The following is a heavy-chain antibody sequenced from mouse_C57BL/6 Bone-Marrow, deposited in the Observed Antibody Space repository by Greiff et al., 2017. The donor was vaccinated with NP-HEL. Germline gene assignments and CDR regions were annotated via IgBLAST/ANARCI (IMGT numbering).Heavy chain of an antibody. CDR3: AREGVWYPAWFAY. CDR1: GYAFSSYW. Sequence: VQLQQSGAELVKPGASVKISCKASGYAFSSYWMNWVKQRPGKGLEWIGQIYPGDGDTNYNGKFKGKATLTADKSSSTAYMQLSSLTSEDSAVYFCAREGVWYPAWFAYWGQGTLVTVSA. J-gene: IGHJ3*01. CDR2: IYPGDGDT. D-gene: IGHD2-10*02. V-gene: IGHV1-80*01.